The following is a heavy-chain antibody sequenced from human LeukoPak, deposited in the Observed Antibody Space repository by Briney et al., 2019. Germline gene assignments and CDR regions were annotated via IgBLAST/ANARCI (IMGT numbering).Heavy chain of an antibody. CDR3: ARDVIAATRSAVLDY. D-gene: IGHD6-13*01. CDR1: GYTFTSYY. J-gene: IGHJ4*02. Sequence: GASVKVSCTASGYTFTSYYMHWVRQAPGQGLEWMGIINPSGDSAKYAQKFQGRVTMTRDTSTSTVYMELNSLRSEDTAVYYCARDVIAATRSAVLDYWGQGTLVTVSS. CDR2: INPSGDSA. V-gene: IGHV1-46*01.